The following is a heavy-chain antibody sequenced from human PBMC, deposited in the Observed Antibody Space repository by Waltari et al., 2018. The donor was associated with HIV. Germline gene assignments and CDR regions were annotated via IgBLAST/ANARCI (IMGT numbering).Heavy chain of an antibody. CDR1: GYSFIDFD. Sequence: VQLVPSVAEIKKPSASGRVSCRASGYSFIDFDINWVRRAPGRGLEWVGWMNPDNGDAGYGHKFKGRFTLTRDTTTDTAYMDVTNLKSEYTAIYYCTKGRRGALFGDEWGQGTLVTVSS. CDR3: TKGRRGALFGDE. D-gene: IGHD3-3*01. J-gene: IGHJ4*02. V-gene: IGHV1-8*02. CDR2: MNPDNGDA.